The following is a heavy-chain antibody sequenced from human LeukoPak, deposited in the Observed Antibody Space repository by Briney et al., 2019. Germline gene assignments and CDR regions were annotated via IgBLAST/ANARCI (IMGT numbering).Heavy chain of an antibody. CDR1: GYTFTSYY. CDR3: ARGSMVYDFWSGYYTWYFAY. V-gene: IGHV1-46*01. J-gene: IGHJ4*02. Sequence: ASVKVSCKASGYTFTSYYMHWVRQAPGQGLEWMGIINPSGGSTSYAQKFQGRVTMTRDTSTSTVYMELSSLRSEDTAVYYCARGSMVYDFWSGYYTWYFAYWGQGTLVTVSS. CDR2: INPSGGST. D-gene: IGHD3-3*01.